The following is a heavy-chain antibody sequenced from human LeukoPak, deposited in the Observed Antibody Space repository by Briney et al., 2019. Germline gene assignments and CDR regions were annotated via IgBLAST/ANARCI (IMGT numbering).Heavy chain of an antibody. J-gene: IGHJ3*02. Sequence: ASVKVSCKASGYTFTGYYMHWVRQAPGQGLEWMGWINPNSGGTNYAQKFQGWVTMTRDTSISTAYMELSRLRSDDTAVYYCARVSSSWYKGDAFDIWGQGTMVTVSS. CDR2: INPNSGGT. CDR1: GYTFTGYY. CDR3: ARVSSSWYKGDAFDI. D-gene: IGHD6-13*01. V-gene: IGHV1-2*04.